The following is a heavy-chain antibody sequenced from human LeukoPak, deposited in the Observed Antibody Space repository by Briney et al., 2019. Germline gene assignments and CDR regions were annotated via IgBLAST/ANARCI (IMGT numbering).Heavy chain of an antibody. D-gene: IGHD5-12*01. V-gene: IGHV4-39*07. J-gene: IGHJ4*02. CDR3: ASLRLDGYNRLFDY. CDR1: GGSISSSSYY. Sequence: SETLSLTCTVSGGSISSSSYYWGWIRQPPGKGLEWIGSIYYSGSTYYNPSLKSRVTISVDRSKNQFSLKLSSVTAADTAVYYCASLRLDGYNRLFDYWGQGTLVTVSS. CDR2: IYYSGST.